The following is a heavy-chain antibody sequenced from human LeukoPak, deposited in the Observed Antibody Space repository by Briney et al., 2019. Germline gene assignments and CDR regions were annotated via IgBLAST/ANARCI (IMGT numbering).Heavy chain of an antibody. V-gene: IGHV3-7*01. J-gene: IGHJ5*02. CDR1: GFTFSSRDW. D-gene: IGHD3-16*01. CDR3: ASQSYARFDP. Sequence: PGGSLRLSCVASGFTFSSRDWMTWVRQAPGKGLEWVGNIQPDGSEQYPVDSVKGRFTISRDNARNSLFLQMNSLRVEDTAVYYCASQSYARFDPWGQGTLVTVSS. CDR2: IQPDGSEQ.